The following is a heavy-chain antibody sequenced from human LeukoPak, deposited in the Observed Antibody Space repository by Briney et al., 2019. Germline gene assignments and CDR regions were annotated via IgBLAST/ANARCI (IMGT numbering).Heavy chain of an antibody. D-gene: IGHD1-26*01. J-gene: IGHJ4*02. CDR3: ARDSGNYPYYFDY. CDR1: GDSISSYY. CDR2: IYTSGST. V-gene: IGHV4-4*07. Sequence: SQTLSLTCTVSGDSISSYYWSWIRQPAGKGLEWIGRIYTSGSTNYNPSLKSRVTMSLDTSKNQFSLKLNSVTAADTAVYYCARDSGNYPYYFDYWGQGTLVTVSS.